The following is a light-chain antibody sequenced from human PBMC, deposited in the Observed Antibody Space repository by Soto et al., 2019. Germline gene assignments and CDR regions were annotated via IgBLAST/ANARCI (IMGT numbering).Light chain of an antibody. V-gene: IGLV9-49*01. Sequence: QLVLTQPPSASASLGASVTLTCTLSSGYSNYKVDWYQQRPGKGPRFVMRVGTGGIVGSKGDGIPDRFSVLGSGLNRYLTIKNIQEEDESDYHCGADHGSGRNFVPHVVFGGGTKVTVL. CDR1: SGYSNYK. CDR3: GADHGSGRNFVPHVV. CDR2: VGTGGIVG. J-gene: IGLJ2*01.